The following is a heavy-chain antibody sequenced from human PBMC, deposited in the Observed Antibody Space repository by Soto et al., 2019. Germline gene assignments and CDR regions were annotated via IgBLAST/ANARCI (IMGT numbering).Heavy chain of an antibody. CDR2: IKSDGSGT. J-gene: IGHJ4*02. Sequence: GGSLRLSCAASGFTFGSSLMHWVRQAPGKGLVWVSRIKSDGSGTGYADFVKGRFTISRDNAKSTVFLQMNSLRAEDTAVYYCVRDPGYDSHDWRFDYWGQGTLVTVSS. CDR1: GFTFGSSL. CDR3: VRDPGYDSHDWRFDY. D-gene: IGHD3-22*01. V-gene: IGHV3-74*01.